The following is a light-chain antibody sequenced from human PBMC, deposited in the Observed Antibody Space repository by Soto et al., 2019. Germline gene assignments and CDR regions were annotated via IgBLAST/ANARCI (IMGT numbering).Light chain of an antibody. Sequence: QSVLTQPASVSGSPGQSITISCTGTSSNVGSYKLVSWYQQHPGKAPKLMIFEVNKRPSGVSNRFSGSKSGNTASLTISGLQAEDEADYYCSSYTSSSTLPFVFGTGTKLTVL. CDR3: SSYTSSSTLPFV. CDR1: SSNVGSYKL. CDR2: EVN. V-gene: IGLV2-14*02. J-gene: IGLJ1*01.